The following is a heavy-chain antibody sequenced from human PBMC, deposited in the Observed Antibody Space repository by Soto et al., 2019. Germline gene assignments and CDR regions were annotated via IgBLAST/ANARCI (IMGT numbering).Heavy chain of an antibody. CDR3: ARDGCSGGSCYSDY. D-gene: IGHD2-15*01. J-gene: IGHJ4*02. V-gene: IGHV1-2*02. CDR2: INPDSGGT. CDR1: GYTLTDYY. Sequence: ASVKVSCKASGYTLTDYYIHWVRRAPGQGFEWMGWINPDSGGTKYAQKFQGRVTMTRDTSISTAYMEVSRLTSDDTATYYCARDGCSGGSCYSDYWGRGTLVTVSS.